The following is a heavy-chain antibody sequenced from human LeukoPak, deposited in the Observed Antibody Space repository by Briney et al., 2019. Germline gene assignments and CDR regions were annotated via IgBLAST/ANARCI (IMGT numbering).Heavy chain of an antibody. CDR1: GYTFTGYY. J-gene: IGHJ4*02. Sequence: ASVRVSCTASGYTFTGYYMHWVRQAPGQGLEWMGWINPNSGGTNHAQKFQGRVTMTRDTSISTAYMELSRLRSDDTAVYYCARGPRLIAVAGHFDYWGQGTLVTVSS. V-gene: IGHV1-2*02. CDR3: ARGPRLIAVAGHFDY. D-gene: IGHD6-19*01. CDR2: INPNSGGT.